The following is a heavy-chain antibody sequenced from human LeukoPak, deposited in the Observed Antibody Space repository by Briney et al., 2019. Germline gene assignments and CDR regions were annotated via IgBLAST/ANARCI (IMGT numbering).Heavy chain of an antibody. J-gene: IGHJ4*02. Sequence: GGSLRLSCAASGFTFSSYSMNWVRQAPGKGLEWVSYISSSSSTTYYADSVKGRFTISRDNAKNSLYLQMNSLRAEDTAVYYCARLHDSSGYWRGFDYWGQGTLVTVSS. CDR3: ARLHDSSGYWRGFDY. CDR1: GFTFSSYS. CDR2: ISSSSSTT. V-gene: IGHV3-48*01. D-gene: IGHD3-22*01.